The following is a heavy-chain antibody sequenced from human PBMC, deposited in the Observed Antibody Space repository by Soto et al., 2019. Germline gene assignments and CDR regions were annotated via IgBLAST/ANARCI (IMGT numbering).Heavy chain of an antibody. Sequence: PGGSLRLSCTASGLTFGDYAMSWFRQAPGKGPEWVGFIRSKAYGGTTEYAASVKGRFTISRDDSKSIAYLQMNSLKTEDTAVYYCTTDTPRTLTGPLWGQGTLVTVS. D-gene: IGHD3-9*01. CDR2: IRSKAYGGTT. CDR1: GLTFGDYA. V-gene: IGHV3-49*03. CDR3: TTDTPRTLTGPL. J-gene: IGHJ4*02.